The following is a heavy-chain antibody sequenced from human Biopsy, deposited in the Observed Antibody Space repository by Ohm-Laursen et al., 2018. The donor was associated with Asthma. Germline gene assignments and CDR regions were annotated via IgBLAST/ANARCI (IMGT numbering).Heavy chain of an antibody. D-gene: IGHD5-12*01. Sequence: ASVKVSCKASGYTFTGHYLHWVRQAPGQGLEWMGGLIPVLGTPDHAQMFEGRVTITADESTSTAYMELSSLSSEDTAVYYCARGYSGSDRIVYYYSGLEVWGQGTTVTVSS. V-gene: IGHV1-69*13. CDR2: LIPVLGTP. CDR1: GYTFTGHY. J-gene: IGHJ6*02. CDR3: ARGYSGSDRIVYYYSGLEV.